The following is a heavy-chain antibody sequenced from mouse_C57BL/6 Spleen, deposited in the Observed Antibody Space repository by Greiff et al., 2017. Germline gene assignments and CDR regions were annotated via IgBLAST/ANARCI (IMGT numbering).Heavy chain of an antibody. V-gene: IGHV1-26*01. CDR2: INPNNGGT. D-gene: IGHD4-1*01. J-gene: IGHJ2*01. CDR3: ARETGFDY. Sequence: EVQLQQSGPELVKPGASVKISCKASGYTFTDYYMNWVKQSHGKSLEWIGDINPNNGGTSYNQKFKGKATLTVDKSSSTAYMELRSLTSEDSAVYYCARETGFDYWGQGTTLTVSS. CDR1: GYTFTDYY.